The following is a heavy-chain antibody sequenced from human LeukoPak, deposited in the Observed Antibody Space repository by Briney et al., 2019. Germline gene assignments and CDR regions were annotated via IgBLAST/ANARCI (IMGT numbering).Heavy chain of an antibody. CDR1: GGTFSSYA. J-gene: IGHJ4*02. Sequence: AASVKVSCKASGGTFSSYAISWVRQAPGQGLEWMGGIIPIFGTANYAQKFQGRVTITADESTSTAYMELSSLRSEDTAVYYCARGPLNYYGSGSYYNEGHWGQGTLVTVSS. CDR2: IIPIFGTA. CDR3: ARGPLNYYGSGSYYNEGH. D-gene: IGHD3-10*01. V-gene: IGHV1-69*01.